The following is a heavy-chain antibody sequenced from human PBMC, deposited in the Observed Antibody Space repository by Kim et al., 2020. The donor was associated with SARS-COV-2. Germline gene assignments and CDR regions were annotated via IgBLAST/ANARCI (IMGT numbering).Heavy chain of an antibody. Sequence: GGSLRLSCAASGFTFSSYGMHWVRQAPGKGLEWVAVIWYDGSNKYYADSVKGRFTISRDNSKNTLYLQMNSLRAEDTAVYYCARALGVADFDYWGQGTLVTVSS. CDR2: IWYDGSNK. CDR1: GFTFSSYG. J-gene: IGHJ4*02. V-gene: IGHV3-33*01. D-gene: IGHD6-13*01. CDR3: ARALGVADFDY.